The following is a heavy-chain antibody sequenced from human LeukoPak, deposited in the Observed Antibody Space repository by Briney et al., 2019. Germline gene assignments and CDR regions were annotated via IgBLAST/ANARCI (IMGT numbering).Heavy chain of an antibody. CDR3: ARDRGYCSSTSCRRVWFDP. V-gene: IGHV1-3*01. Sequence: GASVKVSCKASGYTFTSYAMHWVRQAPGQRLEWMGWINAGNGNTKYSQKFQDRVTITRDTSASTAYMELSSLRSEDTAVYYCARDRGYCSSTSCRRVWFDPWGQGTLVTVSS. J-gene: IGHJ5*02. CDR1: GYTFTSYA. D-gene: IGHD2-2*01. CDR2: INAGNGNT.